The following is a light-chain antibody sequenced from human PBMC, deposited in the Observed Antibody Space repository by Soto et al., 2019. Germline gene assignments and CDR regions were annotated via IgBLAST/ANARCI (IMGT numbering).Light chain of an antibody. CDR1: SSDVGSHNF. V-gene: IGLV2-23*02. J-gene: IGLJ2*01. Sequence: QSALTQPASVSGSPGQSITISCTGTSSDVGSHNFVSWYQQHPGKAPEHIIYGVTNRPLGVSHRFSGSKSGNTASLTISGLQAEDEADYYCYSYVGSISFGGGTKLTVL. CDR3: YSYVGSIS. CDR2: GVT.